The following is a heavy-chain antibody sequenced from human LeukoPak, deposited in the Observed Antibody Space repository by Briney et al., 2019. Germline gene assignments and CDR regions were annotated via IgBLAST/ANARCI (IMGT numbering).Heavy chain of an antibody. D-gene: IGHD2-15*01. CDR2: IYYRGST. Sequence: SETLSLTCTVSGGSISSSRYYWGWIRQPPGKGLEWIGSIYYRGSTYYNPSLKSRVTISVDTSKNQFSLKLSSVTAADTAVYYCARLRGLGPSDAFDIWGQGSMVTVSS. CDR3: ARLRGLGPSDAFDI. CDR1: GGSISSSRYY. J-gene: IGHJ3*02. V-gene: IGHV4-39*01.